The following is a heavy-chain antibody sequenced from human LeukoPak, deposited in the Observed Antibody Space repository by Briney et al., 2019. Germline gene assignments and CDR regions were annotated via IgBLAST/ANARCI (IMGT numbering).Heavy chain of an antibody. V-gene: IGHV4-34*01. J-gene: IGHJ4*02. D-gene: IGHD3-22*01. CDR3: ARGAGVVVVPNFDY. CDR1: GGSFSGYY. Sequence: SEILSLTCAVYGGSFSGYYWSWIRQPPGKGLEWIGEINHSGSTNYNPSLKSRVTISVDTSKNQFSLKLSSVTAADTAVYYCARGAGVVVVPNFDYWGQGTLVTVSS. CDR2: INHSGST.